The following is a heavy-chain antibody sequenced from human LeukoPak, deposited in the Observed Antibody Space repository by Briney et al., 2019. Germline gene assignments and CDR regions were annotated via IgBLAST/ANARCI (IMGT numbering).Heavy chain of an antibody. Sequence: SETLSLTGTVSGGSISSFYWGWIRQPPAQGLEWIGYIYNSGSTDYNPSLKSRVTVSVDTSKNQFSLKLSSVTAADTAVYYCARDVGGGPFFDYWGQGTLVTVSS. CDR3: ARDVGGGPFFDY. V-gene: IGHV4-59*01. CDR1: GGSISSFY. D-gene: IGHD2-15*01. J-gene: IGHJ4*02. CDR2: IYNSGST.